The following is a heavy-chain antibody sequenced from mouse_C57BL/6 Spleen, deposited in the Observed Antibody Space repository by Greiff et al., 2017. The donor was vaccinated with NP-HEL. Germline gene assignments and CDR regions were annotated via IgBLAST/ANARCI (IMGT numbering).Heavy chain of an antibody. D-gene: IGHD2-2*01. Sequence: EVKLQESGAELVRPGASVKLSCTASGFNIKDDYMHWVKQRPEQGLEWIGWIDPENGDTEYASKFQGKATITADTSSNTAYLQLSSLTSEDTAVYYCTAYGYDLGFAYWGQGTLVTVSA. CDR1: GFNIKDDY. V-gene: IGHV14-4*01. J-gene: IGHJ3*01. CDR2: IDPENGDT. CDR3: TAYGYDLGFAY.